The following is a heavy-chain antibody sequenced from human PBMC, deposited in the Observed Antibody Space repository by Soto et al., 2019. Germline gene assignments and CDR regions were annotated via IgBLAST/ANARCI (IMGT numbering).Heavy chain of an antibody. J-gene: IGHJ6*02. Sequence: SETLSLTCAVYGGSFSGYYWSWIRQPPGKGLEWIGEINHSGSTNYNPSLKSRVTISVDTSKNQFSLKLSSVTAADTAVYYCATLRWAAGTNHYYYYGMDVWGQGTTVTVSS. CDR1: GGSFSGYY. V-gene: IGHV4-34*01. CDR2: INHSGST. CDR3: ATLRWAAGTNHYYYYGMDV. D-gene: IGHD6-13*01.